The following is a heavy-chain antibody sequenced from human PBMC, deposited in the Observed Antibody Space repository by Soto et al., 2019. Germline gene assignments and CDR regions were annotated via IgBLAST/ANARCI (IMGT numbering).Heavy chain of an antibody. Sequence: EVQLVESGGGLVQPGGSLRLSCSASGFTFSSYAMHWVRQAPGKGLEYVSAISSNGGSTYYADSVKGRFTISRDNSKNTLYLQMSSLRAEDTAVYYCVKSRAVYGDPSPFDYWGKGTLVTVSS. V-gene: IGHV3-64D*06. CDR1: GFTFSSYA. CDR3: VKSRAVYGDPSPFDY. J-gene: IGHJ4*02. CDR2: ISSNGGST. D-gene: IGHD4-17*01.